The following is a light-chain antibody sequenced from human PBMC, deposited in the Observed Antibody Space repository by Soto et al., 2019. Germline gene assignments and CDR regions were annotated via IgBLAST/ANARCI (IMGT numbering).Light chain of an antibody. CDR3: QQYNNWPPT. Sequence: EIVITQSPATLSVSPGGRATLSRRASQSVSYNLAWYQQKPGQAPRLLIFGASTRATGTPARFSGSGSGTEFTLTISSLQSEDFAVYYCQQYNNWPPTFGQGTRLEIK. J-gene: IGKJ5*01. V-gene: IGKV3-15*01. CDR2: GAS. CDR1: QSVSYN.